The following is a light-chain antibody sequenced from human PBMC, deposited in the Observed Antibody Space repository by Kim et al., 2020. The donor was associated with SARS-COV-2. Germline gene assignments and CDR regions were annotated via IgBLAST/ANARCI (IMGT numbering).Light chain of an antibody. J-gene: IGLJ2*01. CDR3: QVWHSNTDRI. V-gene: IGLV3-21*04. CDR2: NDS. CDR1: KHGKES. Sequence: DPGKRARNKWGGRKHGKESVALDQPKPGQAPVLVIYNDSDRPSGIPERFSGSNSGNTATLTISRVEGGDEADYYCQVWHSNTDRIFGGGTQLTVL.